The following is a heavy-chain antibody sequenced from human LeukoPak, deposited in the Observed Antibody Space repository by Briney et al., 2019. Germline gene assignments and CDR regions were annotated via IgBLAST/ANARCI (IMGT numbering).Heavy chain of an antibody. Sequence: GGSLRLSCAASGFTFTDFAMNWVRQAPGKGLEWVSAISGSGGSTYYADSVKGRFTISRDNSKNTLYLQMNSLRAEDTAVYYCAKDQWAGEETAFDIWGQGTMVTVSS. D-gene: IGHD3-10*01. CDR2: ISGSGGST. V-gene: IGHV3-23*01. CDR1: GFTFTDFA. CDR3: AKDQWAGEETAFDI. J-gene: IGHJ3*02.